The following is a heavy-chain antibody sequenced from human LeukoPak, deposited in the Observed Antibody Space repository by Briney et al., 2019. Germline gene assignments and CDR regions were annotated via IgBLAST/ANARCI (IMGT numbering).Heavy chain of an antibody. Sequence: GASMKVSCKASGYMFNIYGISWVRQAPGQGLEWMGWISAFNGNTNYARNFQDRVTMTTDTSTSTAYMELTSLSSDDTAVYYCARSPPSTGYDRFDTWGQGTLVTVSS. CDR3: ARSPPSTGYDRFDT. CDR2: ISAFNGNT. CDR1: GYMFNIYG. J-gene: IGHJ4*02. D-gene: IGHD5-12*01. V-gene: IGHV1-18*01.